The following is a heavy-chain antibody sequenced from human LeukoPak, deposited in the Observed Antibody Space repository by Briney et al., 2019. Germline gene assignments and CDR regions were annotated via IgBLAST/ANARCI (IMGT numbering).Heavy chain of an antibody. CDR1: GFTFSSYG. CDR2: ISYDGSNK. Sequence: GGSLRLSCAASGFTFSSYGMHWVRQAPGKGLEWVAVISYDGSNKYYADSVKGRFTISRDNSKNTLYLQMNSLRAEDTAVYYCAKGGEMATIWTPPIGYWGQGTLVTVSS. V-gene: IGHV3-30*18. D-gene: IGHD5-24*01. J-gene: IGHJ4*02. CDR3: AKGGEMATIWTPPIGY.